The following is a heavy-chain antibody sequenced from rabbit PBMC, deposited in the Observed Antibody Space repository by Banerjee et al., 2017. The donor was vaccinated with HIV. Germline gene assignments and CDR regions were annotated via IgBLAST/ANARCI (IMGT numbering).Heavy chain of an antibody. CDR1: GFDFSSNA. Sequence: QQQLEESGGGLVKPGGTLTLTCKASGFDFSSNAMCWDRQAPGKGLELIACIGTRSGSTYYASWVNGRFSISRSTSLNTVTLQMTSLTAADTATYFCARAGDTYFMYSNLWGPGTLVTVS. D-gene: IGHD2-1*01. CDR2: IGTRSGST. CDR3: ARAGDTYFMYSNL. V-gene: IGHV1S47*01. J-gene: IGHJ4*01.